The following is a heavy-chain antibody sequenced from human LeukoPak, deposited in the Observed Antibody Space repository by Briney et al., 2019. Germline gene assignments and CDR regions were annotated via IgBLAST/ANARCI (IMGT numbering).Heavy chain of an antibody. D-gene: IGHD4-11*01. Sequence: SETLSLTCAVYGGSFSGYYWSWIRQPPGKGLEWIGEINHSGSTNYNPSLKSRVTISVDTSKNQFSLKLSSVTAADTAVYYCARDSYSNYVYYYYGMDVWGQGTTVTASS. CDR3: ARDSYSNYVYYYYGMDV. V-gene: IGHV4-34*01. CDR2: INHSGST. J-gene: IGHJ6*02. CDR1: GGSFSGYY.